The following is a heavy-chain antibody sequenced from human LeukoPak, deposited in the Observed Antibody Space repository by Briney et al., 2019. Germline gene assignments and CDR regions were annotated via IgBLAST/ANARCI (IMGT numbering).Heavy chain of an antibody. CDR2: INPNSGGT. Sequence: ASVKVSCKASGYTFTGYYMHWVRQAPGQGLEWMGWINPNSGGTNYAQKFQGRVTMTRDTSISTAYMELSRLRSDDTAVYHCARAATLWFGELLYGMDVWGQGTTVTVSS. D-gene: IGHD3-10*01. J-gene: IGHJ6*02. V-gene: IGHV1-2*02. CDR1: GYTFTGYY. CDR3: ARAATLWFGELLYGMDV.